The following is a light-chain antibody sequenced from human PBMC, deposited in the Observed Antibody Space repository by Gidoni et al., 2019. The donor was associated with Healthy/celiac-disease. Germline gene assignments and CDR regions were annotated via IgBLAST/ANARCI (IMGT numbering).Light chain of an antibody. V-gene: IGKV1-6*01. Sequence: ITCRASQGIRNDLGWYQQKPGKAPKLLIYASSSLQSGVPSRFSGSGSGTDFTLTISSLQPEDFATYYCLQDYNYPRTFGQGTKVEIK. CDR1: QGIRND. CDR3: LQDYNYPRT. CDR2: ASS. J-gene: IGKJ1*01.